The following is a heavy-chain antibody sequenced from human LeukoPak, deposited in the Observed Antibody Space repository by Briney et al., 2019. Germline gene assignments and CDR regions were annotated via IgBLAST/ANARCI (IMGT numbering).Heavy chain of an antibody. CDR2: IYYSGST. D-gene: IGHD6-19*01. J-gene: IGHJ1*01. Sequence: PSETLSLTCTVSGGSISSYYWSWIRQPPGKGLEWIGYIYYSGSTNYNPSLKSRVTMSVDTSKNQFSLKLSSVTAADTAVYYCARASGYSSGWYEYFQHWGQGTLVTVSS. CDR3: ARASGYSSGWYEYFQH. CDR1: GGSISSYY. V-gene: IGHV4-59*12.